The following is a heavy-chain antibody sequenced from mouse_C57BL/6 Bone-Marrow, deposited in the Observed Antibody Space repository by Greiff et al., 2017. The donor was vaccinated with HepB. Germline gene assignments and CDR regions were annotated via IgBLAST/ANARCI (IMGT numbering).Heavy chain of an antibody. D-gene: IGHD1-1*01. V-gene: IGHV14-4*01. CDR1: GFNIKDDY. CDR2: IDPENGDT. Sequence: VQLQQSGAELVRPGASVKLSCTASGFNIKDDYMHWVKQRPERGLEWIGWIDPENGDTEYASKFQGKATITADTSSNTAYLQLSSLTSEDTAVYYCTTWGTTVVASFDYWGQGTTLTVSS. J-gene: IGHJ2*01. CDR3: TTWGTTVVASFDY.